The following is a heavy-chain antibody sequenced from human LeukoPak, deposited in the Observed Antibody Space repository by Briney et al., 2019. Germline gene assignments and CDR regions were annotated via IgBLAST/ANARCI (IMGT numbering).Heavy chain of an antibody. J-gene: IGHJ4*02. CDR2: INSDGGST. CDR1: GFTFSSYW. V-gene: IGHV3-74*01. Sequence: GGSLRLSCAASGFTFSSYWMHWVRQAPGKGLVWVSRINSDGGSTSYADSVKGRFTISRDNAKNTLYLQMNSLRAEDTAVYYCARVDCSGGSCYSHYWGQGTLVTVSS. D-gene: IGHD2-15*01. CDR3: ARVDCSGGSCYSHY.